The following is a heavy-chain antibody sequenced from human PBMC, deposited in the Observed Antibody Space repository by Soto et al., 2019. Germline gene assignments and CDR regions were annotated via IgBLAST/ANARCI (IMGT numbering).Heavy chain of an antibody. Sequence: SETLSLTCTVSGGSVSSGSYYWSWIRQPPGKGLEYIGYLYYSGSTNYNPSLKSRVTISVDTPKNQFSLKLASVTAADTAIYFCARGQAFWTGYYRMPYYFDYWGRGTLVTVSS. CDR3: ARGQAFWTGYYRMPYYFDY. V-gene: IGHV4-61*01. D-gene: IGHD3-3*01. CDR2: LYYSGST. J-gene: IGHJ4*02. CDR1: GGSVSSGSYY.